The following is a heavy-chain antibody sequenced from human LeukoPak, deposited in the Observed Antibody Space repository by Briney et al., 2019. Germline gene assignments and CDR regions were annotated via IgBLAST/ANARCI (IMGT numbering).Heavy chain of an antibody. Sequence: GGSLRLSCAASGFTVSSNYMSWVRQAPGKGLEWVSVIYSGGSTYYADSVKGRFTISRDNSKNTLYLQMNSLRAEDTAVYYCARVVPAELLAPYYYGMDVWGQGTTVTVSS. V-gene: IGHV3-53*01. D-gene: IGHD2-2*01. J-gene: IGHJ6*02. CDR1: GFTVSSNY. CDR3: ARVVPAELLAPYYYGMDV. CDR2: IYSGGST.